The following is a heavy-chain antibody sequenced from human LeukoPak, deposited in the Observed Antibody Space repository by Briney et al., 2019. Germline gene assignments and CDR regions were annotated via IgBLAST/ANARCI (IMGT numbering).Heavy chain of an antibody. CDR2: IYSGGST. CDR3: ARGHDYDSSVAY. V-gene: IGHV3-66*01. J-gene: IGHJ4*02. Sequence: GGSLRLSCAASGFTVSSNYMSWARQAPGKGLEWVSVIYSGGSTYHADSVKGRFTISRDNSKNTVDLQMNSLRAEDTAVYYCARGHDYDSSVAYWGQGTLVTVSS. D-gene: IGHD3-22*01. CDR1: GFTVSSNY.